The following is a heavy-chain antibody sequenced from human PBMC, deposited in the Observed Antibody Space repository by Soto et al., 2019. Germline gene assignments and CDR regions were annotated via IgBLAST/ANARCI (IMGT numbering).Heavy chain of an antibody. V-gene: IGHV3-9*01. J-gene: IGHJ4*02. CDR1: GFTFDDYA. Sequence: EVHLVESGGGLVQPGRSLRLSCAASGFTFDDYAMYWVRRVPGKGLEWVSSISWNSNIVGYVDSVKGRFTISRDNAKNSLYLQMNSLRPEDTALYYCARGGPDGFCSGGRCYFDSWGQGTLGTVCS. CDR2: ISWNSNIV. CDR3: ARGGPDGFCSGGRCYFDS. D-gene: IGHD2-15*01.